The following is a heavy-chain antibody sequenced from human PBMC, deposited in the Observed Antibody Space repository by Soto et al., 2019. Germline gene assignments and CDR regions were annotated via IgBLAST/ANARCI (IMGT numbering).Heavy chain of an antibody. J-gene: IGHJ5*02. CDR3: ASIPPEISSTENWFDP. Sequence: SVKGSCSASGGTFSSYTISWVRQAPGQGLEWMGRIIPILGIANYAQKFQGRVTITADKSTSTAYMELSSLRSEDTAVYYCASIPPEISSTENWFDPWGQGTLVTVSS. V-gene: IGHV1-69*02. D-gene: IGHD3-3*01. CDR2: IIPILGIA. CDR1: GGTFSSYT.